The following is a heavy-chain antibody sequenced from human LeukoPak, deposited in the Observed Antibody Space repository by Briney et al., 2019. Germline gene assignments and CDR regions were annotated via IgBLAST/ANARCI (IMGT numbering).Heavy chain of an antibody. D-gene: IGHD6-13*01. CDR1: GGSISSYY. CDR3: ASRGVAAAYDAFDF. V-gene: IGHV4-59*08. CDR2: IYYSGST. Sequence: SETLSLTCTVSGGSISSYYWSWIRQPPGKGLEWIGYIYYSGSTNYNPFLKSRVTISVDTSKNQFSLKLTSVTAADTAVYYCASRGVAAAYDAFDFWGQGTMVTVSS. J-gene: IGHJ3*01.